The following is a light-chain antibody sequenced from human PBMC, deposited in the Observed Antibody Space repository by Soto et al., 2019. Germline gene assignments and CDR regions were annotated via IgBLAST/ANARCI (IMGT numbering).Light chain of an antibody. Sequence: DIQMTQSPSTLSASVGDRVTITCLASQSISSWLAWYQQKPGKAPKLLIYKASSLESGVPSRFSGSGSGTEFTLTISSLQPDDFATYYCQQYNSYPTFGQGTRLDIK. V-gene: IGKV1-5*03. CDR3: QQYNSYPT. J-gene: IGKJ5*01. CDR1: QSISSW. CDR2: KAS.